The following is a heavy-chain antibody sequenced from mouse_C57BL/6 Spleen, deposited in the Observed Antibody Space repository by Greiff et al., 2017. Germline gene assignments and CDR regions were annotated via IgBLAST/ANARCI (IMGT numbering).Heavy chain of an antibody. V-gene: IGHV14-4*01. CDR3: TTSYDYDAYFDC. CDR1: GFNIKDDY. Sequence: VQLQQSGAELVRPGASVKLSCTASGFNIKDDYMHWVKQRPEQGLEWIGWIDPENGDTEYASKFQGRATITADTSSNTAYLQLSSLTSEDTAVYYCTTSYDYDAYFDCWGQGTTLTVSS. J-gene: IGHJ2*01. D-gene: IGHD2-4*01. CDR2: IDPENGDT.